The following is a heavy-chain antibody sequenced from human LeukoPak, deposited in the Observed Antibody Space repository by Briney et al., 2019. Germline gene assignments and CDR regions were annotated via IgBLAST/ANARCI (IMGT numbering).Heavy chain of an antibody. CDR1: GFTFSSYA. V-gene: IGHV3-30*04. J-gene: IGHJ3*02. D-gene: IGHD1-26*01. CDR2: ISYDGSNK. CDR3: ARVEVVGATRYAAFDI. Sequence: GGSLRLSCAASGFTFSSYAMHWVRQAPGKGLEWVAVISYDGSNKYYADSVKGRFTISRDNSKNTLYLQMNSLRAEDTAVYYCARVEVVGATRYAAFDIWGQGTMVTVSS.